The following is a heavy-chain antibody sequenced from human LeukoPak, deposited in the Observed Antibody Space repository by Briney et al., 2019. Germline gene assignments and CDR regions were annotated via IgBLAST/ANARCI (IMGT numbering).Heavy chain of an antibody. Sequence: GSLRLSCAASGFTFSNAWMNWVRQAPGKGLEWVSYISSSGSTIYYADSVKGRFTISRDNAKNSLYLQMNSLRAEDTAVYYCAELGITMIGGVWGKGTTVTISS. D-gene: IGHD3-10*02. CDR3: AELGITMIGGV. CDR1: GFTFSNAW. CDR2: ISSSGSTI. J-gene: IGHJ6*04. V-gene: IGHV3-48*04.